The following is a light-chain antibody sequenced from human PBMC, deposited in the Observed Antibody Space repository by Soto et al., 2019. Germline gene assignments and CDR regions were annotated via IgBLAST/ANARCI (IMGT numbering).Light chain of an antibody. CDR2: GVF. CDR1: QSVNSNF. V-gene: IGKV3-20*01. J-gene: IGKJ2*01. Sequence: TVLKQSPGTVDLSPGERATLSCRTSQSVNSNFLAWYQQKPGQAPSLLIYGVFNRATGIPDRFSGSGSGTDVTLTISGLEPEDSALYYCQHYDGYPRTFGQGTKVEIK. CDR3: QHYDGYPRT.